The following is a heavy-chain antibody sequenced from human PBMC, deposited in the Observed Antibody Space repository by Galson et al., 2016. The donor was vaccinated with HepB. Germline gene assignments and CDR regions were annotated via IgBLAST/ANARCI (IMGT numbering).Heavy chain of an antibody. CDR2: INPNSGGT. J-gene: IGHJ6*02. CDR1: GYTFTGYY. V-gene: IGHV1-2*02. D-gene: IGHD6-13*01. CDR3: ARDRRSWPKGMDV. Sequence: SVKVSCTASGYTFTGYYLHWVRQAPGQGLEWMGWINPNSGGTNYAQKFQGRVTMTRDTSISTDYMELSRLRYDDTAVYYCARDRRSWPKGMDVRGQGTTLTVSS.